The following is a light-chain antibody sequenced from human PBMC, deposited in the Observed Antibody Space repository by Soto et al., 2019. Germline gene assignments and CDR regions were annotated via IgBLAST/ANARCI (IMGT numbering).Light chain of an antibody. V-gene: IGLV2-14*01. J-gene: IGLJ1*01. Sequence: QSVLTQPASVSGSPGQSITISCTGTSSDVGLYNFLSWYQQHPGKAPKLMIYEVSNRPSGVSNRFSGSKSGNTASLTISGLQAEDEADYYCSSFTASSTRVFGTGTKLTVL. CDR2: EVS. CDR1: SSDVGLYNF. CDR3: SSFTASSTRV.